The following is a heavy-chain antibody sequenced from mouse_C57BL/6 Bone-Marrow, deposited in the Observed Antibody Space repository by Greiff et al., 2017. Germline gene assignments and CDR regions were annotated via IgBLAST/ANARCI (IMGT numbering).Heavy chain of an antibody. Sequence: QVHVKQSGAELARPGASVKLSCKASGYTFTSYGISWVKQRTGQGLEWIGEIYPRSGNTYYNEKFKGKATLTADKSSSTAYMELRSLTSEDSAVYFCARYPFYYGSYYFDYWGQGTTLTVSS. D-gene: IGHD1-1*01. CDR3: ARYPFYYGSYYFDY. V-gene: IGHV1-81*01. CDR2: IYPRSGNT. J-gene: IGHJ2*01. CDR1: GYTFTSYG.